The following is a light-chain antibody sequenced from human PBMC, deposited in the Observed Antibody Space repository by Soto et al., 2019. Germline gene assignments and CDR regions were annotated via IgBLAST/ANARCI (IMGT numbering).Light chain of an antibody. Sequence: DIQMTQSPSTLSASVGDRVTITCRASQSISNWLVWYQQKPGKAPKLLIYQASSLESGVPSRFSGRGSGTEFTLTINSLQPEDFATYYCQQYNSYSQTFGQGTKVEIK. CDR1: QSISNW. CDR3: QQYNSYSQT. V-gene: IGKV1-5*03. J-gene: IGKJ1*01. CDR2: QAS.